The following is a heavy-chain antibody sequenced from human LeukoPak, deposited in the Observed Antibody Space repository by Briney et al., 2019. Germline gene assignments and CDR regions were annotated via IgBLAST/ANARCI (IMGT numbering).Heavy chain of an antibody. CDR1: GGSISSYY. CDR2: TYYSGST. J-gene: IGHJ3*02. V-gene: IGHV4-59*01. CDR3: AREAGTDAFDI. D-gene: IGHD1-1*01. Sequence: SETLSLTCTVSGGSISSYYWSWIRQPPGKGLEWIGYTYYSGSTNYNPSLKSRVTISVDTSKNQFSLKLSSVTAADTAVYYCAREAGTDAFDIWGQGTMVTVSS.